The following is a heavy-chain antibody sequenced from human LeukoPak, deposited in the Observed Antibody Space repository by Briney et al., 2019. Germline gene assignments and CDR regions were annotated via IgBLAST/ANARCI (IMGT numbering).Heavy chain of an antibody. J-gene: IGHJ3*02. CDR2: ISYDGSTK. Sequence: GGSLRLSCAASGFTFSRYGMHWVRQAPGKGLDWVAVISYDGSTKYCADSVKGRFTISRDNSKNTLYLQMNSLRTEDTAVYFCAKGLTPGIQLWPQDAFDIRGQGTMVTVSS. CDR3: AKGLTPGIQLWPQDAFDI. D-gene: IGHD5-18*01. V-gene: IGHV3-30*18. CDR1: GFTFSRYG.